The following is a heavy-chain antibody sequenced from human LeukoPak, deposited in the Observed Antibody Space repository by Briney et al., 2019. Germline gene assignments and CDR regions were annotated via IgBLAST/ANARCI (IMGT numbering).Heavy chain of an antibody. CDR3: AKDNQGSISVWKPNGYFDL. CDR1: GFTFDDYA. V-gene: IGHV3-9*01. CDR2: ISWNSGSI. Sequence: SLRLSCAASGFTFDDYAMHWVRQAPGKGLEWVSGISWNSGSIGYADSVKGRFTISRDNAKNSLYLQMNSLRAEDTALYYCAKDNQGSISVWKPNGYFDLWGRGTLVTVSS. J-gene: IGHJ2*01. D-gene: IGHD6-19*01.